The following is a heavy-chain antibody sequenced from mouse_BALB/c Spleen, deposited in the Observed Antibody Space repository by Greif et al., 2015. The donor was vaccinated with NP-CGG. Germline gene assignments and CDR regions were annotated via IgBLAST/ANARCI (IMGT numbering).Heavy chain of an antibody. J-gene: IGHJ2*01. CDR1: GDSITSGY. D-gene: IGHD1-1*01. CDR2: ISYSGST. Sequence: EVKLEESGPSLVKPSQTLSLTCSVTGDSITSGYWNWIRKFPGNKLEYMGYISYSGSTYYNPPLKSRISITRDTSKNQYYLQLNSVTTEDTATYYCARYYYGSSYYFDYWGQGTTLTVSS. CDR3: ARYYYGSSYYFDY. V-gene: IGHV3-8*02.